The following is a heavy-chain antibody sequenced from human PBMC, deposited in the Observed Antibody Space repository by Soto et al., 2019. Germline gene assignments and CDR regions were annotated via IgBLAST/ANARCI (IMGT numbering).Heavy chain of an antibody. CDR1: GFTFSNHA. V-gene: IGHV3-48*03. J-gene: IGHJ4*02. CDR3: ATPIVVVTAFDY. CDR2: ISSSGSTI. Sequence: GGSLRLSCAASGFTFSNHAMNWVRQAPGKGLEWVSYISSSGSTIYYADSVKGRFTISRDNAKNSLYLQMNSLRAEDTAVYYCATPIVVVTAFDYWGQGTLVTVSS. D-gene: IGHD2-21*02.